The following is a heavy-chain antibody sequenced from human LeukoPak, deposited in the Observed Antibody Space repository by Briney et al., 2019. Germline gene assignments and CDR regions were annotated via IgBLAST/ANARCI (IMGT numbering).Heavy chain of an antibody. J-gene: IGHJ5*02. CDR3: ARHQNSDWFDP. CDR2: IYTSGST. V-gene: IGHV4-61*02. Sequence: SQTLSLTCTVSGGSISSGSYYWSWIRQPAGKGLEWIGRIYTSGSTNYNPSLKSRVTISVDTSKNQFSLKLSSVTAADTAVYYCARHQNSDWFDPWGQGTLVTVSS. CDR1: GGSISSGSYY. D-gene: IGHD5-18*01.